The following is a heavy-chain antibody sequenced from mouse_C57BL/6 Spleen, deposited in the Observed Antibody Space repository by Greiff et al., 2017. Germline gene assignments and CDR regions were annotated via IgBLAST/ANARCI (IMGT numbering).Heavy chain of an antibody. V-gene: IGHV1-69*01. J-gene: IGHJ2*01. CDR3: ARCCGNSPFDY. CDR2: IDPADSYT. CDR1: GYTFTSYW. Sequence: QVQLQQPGAELVMPGASVKLSCKASGYTFTSYWMHWVQQRPGQGLEWIGEIDPADSYTNYNQKFKGKSTLTVDKTSRTAYMQLSSLTSEASAVSYCARCCGNSPFDYWGQGTTLTVSS. D-gene: IGHD1-1*01.